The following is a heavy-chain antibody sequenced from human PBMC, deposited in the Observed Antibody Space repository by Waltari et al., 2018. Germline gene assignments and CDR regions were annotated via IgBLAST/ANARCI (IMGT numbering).Heavy chain of an antibody. CDR2: VYSTGAT. V-gene: IGHV4-4*07. D-gene: IGHD6-19*01. CDR3: AESDSGSWQYFFNS. CDR1: AASIRGHY. Sequence: QMKLLESGPGLVKPSETLSLTCTVSAASIRGHYWSWIRQPAGKGLEWIGRVYSTGATNYNPSIGRRATISVDTARKQVSLKLTSVTAADTAMYFCAESDSGSWQYFFNSWGQGALVTVSS. J-gene: IGHJ4*02.